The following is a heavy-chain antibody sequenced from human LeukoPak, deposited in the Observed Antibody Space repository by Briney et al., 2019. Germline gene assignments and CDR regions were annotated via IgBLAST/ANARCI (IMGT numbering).Heavy chain of an antibody. V-gene: IGHV4-30-2*01. CDR1: GGSISSGGYS. CDR2: IYHSGST. J-gene: IGHJ4*02. D-gene: IGHD5-24*01. Sequence: SQTLSLTCAVSGGSISSGGYSWSWIRQPPGKGLEWIGYIYHSGSTYYNPSLKSRVTISVDRSKNQFSLKLSSVTAADTAVYYCAMRRDGYNYFFDYWGQGTLVTVSS. CDR3: AMRRDGYNYFFDY.